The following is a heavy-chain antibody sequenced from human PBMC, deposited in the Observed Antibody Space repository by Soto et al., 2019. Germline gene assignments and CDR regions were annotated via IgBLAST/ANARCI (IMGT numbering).Heavy chain of an antibody. D-gene: IGHD3-10*01. Sequence: QVQLQESGPGLVKPSQTLSLTCTVSGGSISSGGYYWSWIRQHPGKGLEWIGYIYYSGSTYYNPSLTSRVTISVDTSKNQVSLKLSSVTAADTAVYYCATYGSGTYKPTTFDYWGQGTLVTVSS. CDR1: GGSISSGGYY. CDR3: ATYGSGTYKPTTFDY. CDR2: IYYSGST. V-gene: IGHV4-31*03. J-gene: IGHJ4*02.